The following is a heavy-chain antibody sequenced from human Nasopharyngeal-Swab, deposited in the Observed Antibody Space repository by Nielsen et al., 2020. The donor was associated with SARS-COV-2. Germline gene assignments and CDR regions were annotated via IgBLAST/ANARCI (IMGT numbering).Heavy chain of an antibody. Sequence: GESLKISCAASGFTVSSNYMSWVRQAPGKGLEWVAVIWYDGSNKYYADSVKGRFTISRDNSKNTLYLQMNSLRAEDTAVYYCARDNGAIDYWGQGTLVTVSS. V-gene: IGHV3-33*08. J-gene: IGHJ4*02. CDR3: ARDNGAIDY. CDR2: IWYDGSNK. CDR1: GFTVSSNY. D-gene: IGHD2-8*01.